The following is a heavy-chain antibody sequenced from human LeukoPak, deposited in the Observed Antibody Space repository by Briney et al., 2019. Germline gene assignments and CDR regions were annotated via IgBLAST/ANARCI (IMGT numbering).Heavy chain of an antibody. CDR2: IYYSGSA. V-gene: IGHV4-31*03. D-gene: IGHD2-2*01. CDR3: ARALSRYQLLLP. CDR1: GGSISSGGYY. Sequence: SETLSLTCTVSGGSISSGGYYWSWIRQHPGKGLEWIGYIYYSGSAYYNPSLKSRVTISVDTSKNQFSLKLSSVTAADTAVYYCARALSRYQLLLPWGQGTLVTVSS. J-gene: IGHJ5*02.